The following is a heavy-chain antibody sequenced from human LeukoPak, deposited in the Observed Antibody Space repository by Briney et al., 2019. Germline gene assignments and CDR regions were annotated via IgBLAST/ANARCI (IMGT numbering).Heavy chain of an antibody. V-gene: IGHV4-34*01. CDR2: INHSGST. CDR1: GGSFSGYY. D-gene: IGHD2-2*01. CDR3: ARDPRWDIVVHVGFDP. J-gene: IGHJ5*02. Sequence: SETLSLTCAVYGGSFSGYYWSWIRQPPGKGLEWIGEINHSGSTNYNPSLKSRVTISVDTSKNQFSLKLSSVTAADTAVYYCARDPRWDIVVHVGFDPWGQGTLVTVSS.